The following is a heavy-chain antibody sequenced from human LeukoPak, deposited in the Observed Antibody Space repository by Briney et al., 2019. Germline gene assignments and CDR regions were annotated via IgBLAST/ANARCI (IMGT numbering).Heavy chain of an antibody. J-gene: IGHJ5*02. V-gene: IGHV3-33*01. CDR1: GFTFSNYG. Sequence: GGSLRLSCAASGFTFSNYGMHWVRQAPGKGLEWVAVIWYDGSNKYYADSVKGRFTISRDNSKNTLYLQMNSLRAEDTAVYYCARVRSRSWFDPWGQGTLVTVSS. CDR2: IWYDGSNK. CDR3: ARVRSRSWFDP.